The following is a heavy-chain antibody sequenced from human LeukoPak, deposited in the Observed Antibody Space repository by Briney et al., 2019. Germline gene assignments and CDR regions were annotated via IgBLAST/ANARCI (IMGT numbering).Heavy chain of an antibody. D-gene: IGHD3-3*01. Sequence: ASVKVSCKASGYTFTGYYMHWVRQAPGQGLEWMGWINPNSGGTNYAQKFQGRVTMTRDTSISTAYMELSRLRSDDPAVYYCASPVYDFWSGYYYYGMDVWGQGTTVTVSS. CDR3: ASPVYDFWSGYYYYGMDV. CDR2: INPNSGGT. CDR1: GYTFTGYY. J-gene: IGHJ6*02. V-gene: IGHV1-2*02.